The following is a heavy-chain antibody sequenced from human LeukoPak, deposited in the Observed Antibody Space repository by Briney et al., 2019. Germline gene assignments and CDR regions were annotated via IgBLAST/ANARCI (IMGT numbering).Heavy chain of an antibody. CDR3: ARGAVAPDT. J-gene: IGHJ4*02. CDR1: GFTFSSSW. CDR2: LNTDGSNT. Sequence: GGSLRLSCVGSGFTFSSSWIHWVRQVPGKGLVWVSRLNTDGSNTAYADPVEGRFTLSSDNAKNTVYLQMNSLRDDDTGLYYCARGAVAPDTWGQGTLVIVSS. D-gene: IGHD2-21*01. V-gene: IGHV3-74*01.